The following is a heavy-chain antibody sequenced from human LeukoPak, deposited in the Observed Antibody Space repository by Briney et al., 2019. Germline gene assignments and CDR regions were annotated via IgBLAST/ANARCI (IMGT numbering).Heavy chain of an antibody. CDR1: GFTFSSYS. J-gene: IGHJ5*02. CDR2: ISSSSSYI. CDR3: ARVGCSSTSCA. Sequence: GGSLRLSCAASGFTFSSYSMNWVRQAPGKGLEWVSSISSSSSYIYYADSVKGRFTISRDSAKNSLYLQMNSLRAEDTAVYYCARVGCSSTSCAWGQGTLVTVSS. D-gene: IGHD2-2*01. V-gene: IGHV3-21*01.